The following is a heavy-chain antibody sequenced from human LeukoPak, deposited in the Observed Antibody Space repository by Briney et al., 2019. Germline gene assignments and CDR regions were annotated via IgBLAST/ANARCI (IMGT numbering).Heavy chain of an antibody. CDR1: GYTFTSYA. Sequence: WASVKVSCKASGYTFTSYAMHWVRQAPGQRLEWMGWINAGNGNTKYSQEFQGRVTITRDTSASTAYMELSSLRSEDMAVYYCARGRAFNQYSSSSGYDYRGQGTLVTVSS. D-gene: IGHD6-6*01. J-gene: IGHJ4*02. CDR3: ARGRAFNQYSSSSGYDY. CDR2: INAGNGNT. V-gene: IGHV1-3*03.